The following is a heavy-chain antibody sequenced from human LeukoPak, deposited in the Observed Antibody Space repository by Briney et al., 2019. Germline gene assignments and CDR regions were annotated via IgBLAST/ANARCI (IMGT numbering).Heavy chain of an antibody. CDR1: GGTFSSYA. J-gene: IGHJ4*02. CDR3: ASLRHHYYGSGIDY. D-gene: IGHD3-10*01. V-gene: IGHV1-69*06. CDR2: IIPMFGTA. Sequence: ASVKVSCKASGGTFSSYAISWVRQAPGQGLEWMGGIIPMFGTANYAQQFQGRVTITADKSTTTAYMELRNLRFEDTAIFYCASLRHHYYGSGIDYWGQGTLVTVSS.